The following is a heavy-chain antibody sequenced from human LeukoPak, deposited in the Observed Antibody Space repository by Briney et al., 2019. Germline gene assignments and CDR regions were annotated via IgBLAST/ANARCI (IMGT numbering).Heavy chain of an antibody. CDR2: INDSGSRT. CDR1: GSTLRSYA. CDR3: AKKQSRYQYFFEY. V-gene: IGHV3-23*01. D-gene: IGHD2-2*01. J-gene: IGHJ4*02. Sequence: GGSLRLSCAAPGSTLRSYAMYWVRQAPGKGLEWVSGINDSGSRTFYAHFVRGQFTISRDNSKNTVFLQMNSLRAEDTAVYYCAKKQSRYQYFFEYWGRGTLVTVSS.